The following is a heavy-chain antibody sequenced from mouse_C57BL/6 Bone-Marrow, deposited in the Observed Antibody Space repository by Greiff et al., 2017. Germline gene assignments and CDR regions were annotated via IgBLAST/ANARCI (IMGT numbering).Heavy chain of an antibody. CDR2: ISSGGDYI. V-gene: IGHV5-9-1*02. CDR3: TRNAPPRLGLDRDY. Sequence: EVMLVESGEGLVKPGGSLKLSCAASGFTFSSYAMSWVRQTPEKRLEWVAYISSGGDYIYYADTVKGRFTISRDNARNTLYLQMSSLQSEDTAMFYCTRNAPPRLGLDRDYWGQGTSATVPS. D-gene: IGHD4-1*01. CDR1: GFTFSSYA. J-gene: IGHJ4*01.